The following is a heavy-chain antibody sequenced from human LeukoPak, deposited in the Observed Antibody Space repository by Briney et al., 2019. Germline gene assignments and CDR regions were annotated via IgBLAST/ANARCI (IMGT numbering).Heavy chain of an antibody. CDR1: GFSFSSYG. V-gene: IGHV3-30*18. CDR3: AKGPAPYCSGGSCYSPHWYFDL. CDR2: ISYDGSNK. Sequence: PGGSLRLSCAASGFSFSSYGMHWVRQAPGKGLEWVAVISYDGSNKYHADSVQGRFTISRDNSKNTLYLQMNRLRAEDTAVYYCAKGPAPYCSGGSCYSPHWYFDLWGRGTLVTVSS. D-gene: IGHD2-15*01. J-gene: IGHJ2*01.